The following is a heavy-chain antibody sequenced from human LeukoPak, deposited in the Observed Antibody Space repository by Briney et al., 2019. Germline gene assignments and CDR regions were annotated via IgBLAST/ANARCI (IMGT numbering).Heavy chain of an antibody. CDR3: ARGPRYYYDSSGYPENY. Sequence: GASVKVSFKASGYTFTSYGISWVRQAPGQGLEWMGWISAYNGNTNYAQKLQGRVTMTTDTSTSTAYMELRSLRSDDTAVYYCARGPRYYYDSSGYPENYWGQGTLVTVSS. V-gene: IGHV1-18*01. D-gene: IGHD3-22*01. J-gene: IGHJ4*02. CDR1: GYTFTSYG. CDR2: ISAYNGNT.